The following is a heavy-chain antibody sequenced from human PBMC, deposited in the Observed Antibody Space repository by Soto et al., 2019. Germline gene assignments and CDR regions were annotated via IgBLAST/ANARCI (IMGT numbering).Heavy chain of an antibody. V-gene: IGHV6-1*01. CDR3: ARDLPGSRRSKLYYYYGMDV. CDR1: GDSVSSNSAA. CDR2: TYYRSKWYN. D-gene: IGHD6-13*01. Sequence: QSQTLSLTCAISGDSVSSNSAAWNWIRQSPSRGLEWLGRTYYRSKWYNDYAVSVKSRITINPDTSKNQFSLQLNSVTPEDTAVYYCARDLPGSRRSKLYYYYGMDVWGQGTTVTVSS. J-gene: IGHJ6*02.